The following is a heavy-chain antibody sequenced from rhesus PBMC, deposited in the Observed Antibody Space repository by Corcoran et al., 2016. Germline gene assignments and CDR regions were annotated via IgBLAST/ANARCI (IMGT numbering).Heavy chain of an antibody. CDR2: IYGSAGST. Sequence: QVQLQESGPAVVKPSETLSLTCAVSGGSISSSNWWSWIRQSPGKGREGIGGIYGSAGSTAYSPSLKSRVTISIDTSKNQFSLKLSSVTAADTAVYYCARVNCSGGVCYYYDSGYYRDYFDYWGQGVLVTVSS. D-gene: IGHD3-28*01. CDR3: ARVNCSGGVCYYYDSGYYRDYFDY. J-gene: IGHJ4*01. CDR1: GGSISSSNW. V-gene: IGHV4-93*02.